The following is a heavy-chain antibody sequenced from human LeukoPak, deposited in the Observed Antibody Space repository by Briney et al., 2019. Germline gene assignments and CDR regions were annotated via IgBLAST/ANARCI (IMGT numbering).Heavy chain of an antibody. V-gene: IGHV4-59*01. Sequence: SETLSLTCSVSGGSISGYYWRWIRQPPGKGPEWIGYIYYSANYNPSLKSRVTISVDRSKNQFSLNLTSVTAADTAVYYCARASGYYVNHWGQGTLVTVSS. CDR2: IYYSA. CDR1: GGSISGYY. CDR3: ARASGYYVNH. J-gene: IGHJ5*02. D-gene: IGHD5-18*01.